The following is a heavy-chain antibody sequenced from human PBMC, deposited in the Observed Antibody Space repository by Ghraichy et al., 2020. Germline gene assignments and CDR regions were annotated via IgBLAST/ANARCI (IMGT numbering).Heavy chain of an antibody. CDR2: IYYSGSS. CDR1: GGSISIYY. J-gene: IGHJ2*01. D-gene: IGHD3-10*01. CDR3: ARDGGSGSYGYFDL. Sequence: SETLSLTCTVSGGSISIYYWSWVRQPPGKGLEWIGYIYYSGSSNYNPSLKSRVTISVDTSKNQFSLRLSSVTAADTAVYYCARDGGSGSYGYFDLWGRDTLVTVSS. V-gene: IGHV4-59*01.